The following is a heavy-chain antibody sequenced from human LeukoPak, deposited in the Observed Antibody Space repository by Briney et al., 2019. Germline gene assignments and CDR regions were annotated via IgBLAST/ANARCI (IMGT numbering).Heavy chain of an antibody. J-gene: IGHJ4*02. CDR3: AKWDTYYDSSGYYFY. CDR2: ISGSGGST. Sequence: GGSLRLSCAASGFTFSIYAMSWVRQAPGKGLKCVSAISGSGGSTYYADSVKGRFTISRDNSKNTLYLQMNSLRAEDTAVYYCAKWDTYYDSSGYYFYWGQGTLVTVSS. CDR1: GFTFSIYA. V-gene: IGHV3-23*01. D-gene: IGHD3-22*01.